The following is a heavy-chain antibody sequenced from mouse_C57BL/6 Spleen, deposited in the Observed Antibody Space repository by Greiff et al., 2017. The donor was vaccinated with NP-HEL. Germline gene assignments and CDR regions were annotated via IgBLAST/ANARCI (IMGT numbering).Heavy chain of an antibody. CDR2: IYPGDGDT. D-gene: IGHD1-1*01. CDR1: GYAFSSYW. J-gene: IGHJ1*03. CDR3: AREGLITTVAFDV. V-gene: IGHV1-80*01. Sequence: QVQLKQSGAELVKPGASVKISCKASGYAFSSYWMNWVKQRPGKGLEWIGQIYPGDGDTNYNGKFKGKATLTADKSSSTAYMQLSSLTSEDSAVYFCAREGLITTVAFDVWGTRTTVTVSS.